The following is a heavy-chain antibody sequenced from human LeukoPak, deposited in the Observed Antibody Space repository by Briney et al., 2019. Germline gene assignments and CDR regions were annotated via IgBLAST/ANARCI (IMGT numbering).Heavy chain of an antibody. J-gene: IGHJ4*02. CDR1: GFTFNNAW. V-gene: IGHV3-23*01. Sequence: PGGSLRLSCAASGFTFNNAWMNWVRQVPGKGLEWVSAISGSGGSTYYADSVKGRFTISRDNSKNTLYLQMNSLRAEDTAVYYCAEDVRGALIRLYYFDYWGQGTLVTVSS. CDR2: ISGSGGST. CDR3: AEDVRGALIRLYYFDY. D-gene: IGHD5-12*01.